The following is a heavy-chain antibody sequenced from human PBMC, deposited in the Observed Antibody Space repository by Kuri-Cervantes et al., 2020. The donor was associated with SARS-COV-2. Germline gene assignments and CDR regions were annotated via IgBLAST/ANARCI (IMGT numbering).Heavy chain of an antibody. CDR3: AREPRNPAIFGVVIKGYYYYGMDV. Sequence: GESLKISCAASGFTFSSYWMSWVRQAPGKGLEWVANIKQDGSEKYYVDSVKGRFTISRDNAKNSLYLQMNSLRAEDTAVYYCAREPRNPAIFGVVIKGYYYYGMDVWGQGTTVTVSS. CDR1: GFTFSSYW. J-gene: IGHJ6*02. D-gene: IGHD3-3*01. CDR2: IKQDGSEK. V-gene: IGHV3-7*05.